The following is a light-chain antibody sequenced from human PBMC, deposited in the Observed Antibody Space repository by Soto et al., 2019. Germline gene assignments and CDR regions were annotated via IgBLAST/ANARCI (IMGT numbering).Light chain of an antibody. Sequence: EIVLTQSPVTLSLSPGEGATLSCKASQSISIDLAWYQQKPGQVPRLLIYDASSRATGIPGRFTGRGSGTDFILNISSLEPEDFAVYYCQQRGHWLRTWAFGQRTKVE. V-gene: IGKV3-11*01. CDR2: DAS. CDR1: QSISID. J-gene: IGKJ1*01. CDR3: QQRGHWLRTWA.